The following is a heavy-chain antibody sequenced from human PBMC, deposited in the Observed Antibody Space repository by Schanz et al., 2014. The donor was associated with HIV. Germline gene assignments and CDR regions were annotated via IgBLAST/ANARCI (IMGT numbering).Heavy chain of an antibody. V-gene: IGHV3-9*01. CDR2: INWNNKVM. D-gene: IGHD1-1*01. Sequence: VQVVESGGCVVQAGRSLRLSCAASGFSFNDFAVHWVRQTPGKGLEWVSGINWNNKVMGYVDSVKGRFSISRDTAKNSLYLQMNDLRPEDTAFYYCVKDFTTWKGGFDYWGQGTLVIVSS. CDR1: GFSFNDFA. CDR3: VKDFTTWKGGFDY. J-gene: IGHJ4*02.